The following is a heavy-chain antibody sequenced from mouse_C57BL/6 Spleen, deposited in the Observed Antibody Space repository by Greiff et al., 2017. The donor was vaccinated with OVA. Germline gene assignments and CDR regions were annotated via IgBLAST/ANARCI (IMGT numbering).Heavy chain of an antibody. D-gene: IGHD1-1*01. CDR1: GYTFTSYW. CDR2: IYPSDSET. Sequence: QVQLKQPGAELVRPGSSVKLSCKASGYTFTSYWMDWVKQRPGQGLEWIGNIYPSDSETHYNQKFKDKATLTVDKSSSTAYMQLSSLTSEDSAVYYCARNYGSRNDVWGTGTTVTVSS. V-gene: IGHV1-61*01. CDR3: ARNYGSRNDV. J-gene: IGHJ1*03.